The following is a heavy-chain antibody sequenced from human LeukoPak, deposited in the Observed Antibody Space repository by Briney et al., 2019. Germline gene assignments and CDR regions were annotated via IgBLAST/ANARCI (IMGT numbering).Heavy chain of an antibody. J-gene: IGHJ4*02. D-gene: IGHD2-21*01. V-gene: IGHV4-59*11. CDR3: ARGLLFDY. Sequence: SETLSLTCTVSGGSMTDHYWSWIRQPPGKGLEWIGFFYYSGHTDYNPSLKSRVTISVDTSKNQFSLKLSSVTAADTAVYYCARGLLFDYWGQGTLVTVSS. CDR2: FYYSGHT. CDR1: GGSMTDHY.